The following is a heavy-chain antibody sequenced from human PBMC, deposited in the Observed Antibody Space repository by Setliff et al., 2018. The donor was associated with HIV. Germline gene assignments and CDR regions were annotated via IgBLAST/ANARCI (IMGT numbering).Heavy chain of an antibody. CDR1: GFTFSNYA. J-gene: IGHJ6*03. Sequence: GGSLRLSCAASGFTFSNYAMNWVRQAPGSGLEWVSSIVGSGDNTYYADSVKGRFTISRDDSKNTLYLEMNGVRVEDTAVYYCLKGVVAIFFYYMDVWGKGTTVTVSS. D-gene: IGHD3-3*01. V-gene: IGHV3-23*01. CDR2: IVGSGDNT. CDR3: LKGVVAIFFYYMDV.